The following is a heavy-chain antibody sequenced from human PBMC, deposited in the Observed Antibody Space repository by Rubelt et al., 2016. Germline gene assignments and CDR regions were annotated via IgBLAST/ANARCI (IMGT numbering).Heavy chain of an antibody. V-gene: IGHV3-66*01. J-gene: IGHJ4*02. CDR2: SGSGGST. CDR1: GFTVSSNY. D-gene: IGHD5-18*01. CDR3: ARNRAAMGHYYFDY. Sequence: EVQLVESGGGLVQPGGSLRLSCAASGFTVSSNYMSWVRQAPGKGLEWVSAISGSGGSTYYADSVKGRFTISRDNAKNSLYLQMNSLRAEDTAGYYCARNRAAMGHYYFDYWGQGTLVTVSS.